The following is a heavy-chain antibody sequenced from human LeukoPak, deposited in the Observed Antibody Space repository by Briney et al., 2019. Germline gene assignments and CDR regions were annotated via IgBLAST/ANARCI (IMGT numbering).Heavy chain of an antibody. V-gene: IGHV4-4*02. J-gene: IGHJ3*02. CDR2: IYHSGST. CDR3: ARGSRIAAAGDAFDI. CDR1: GGSISSSNW. Sequence: SGTLSLTCAVSGGSISSSNWWSWVRQPPGKGLEWIGEIYHSGSTNYNPSLKSRVTISVDKSKNQFSLKLSSVTAADTAVYYCARGSRIAAAGDAFDIWGQGTMVTVSS. D-gene: IGHD6-13*01.